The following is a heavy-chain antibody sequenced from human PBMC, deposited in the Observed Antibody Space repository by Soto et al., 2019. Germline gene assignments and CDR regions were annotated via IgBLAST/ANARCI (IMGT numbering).Heavy chain of an antibody. Sequence: QLQLQESGPGLVKPSETLSLTCTVSGGSISSSRCHWGWIRQPPGKGLEWIASIKYSGTTFYNPSLKHRVTLSMDSPKNQFALKRSSLPAAETAAYQYARHGITWSPYDTFDIWGQGTMATVSS. D-gene: IGHD3-10*01. J-gene: IGHJ3*02. CDR3: ARHGITWSPYDTFDI. CDR1: GGSISSSRCH. CDR2: IKYSGTT. V-gene: IGHV4-39*01.